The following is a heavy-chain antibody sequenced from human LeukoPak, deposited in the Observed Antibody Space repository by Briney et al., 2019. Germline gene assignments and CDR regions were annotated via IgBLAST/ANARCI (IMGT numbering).Heavy chain of an antibody. CDR3: ANSPSRDGYPTGY. D-gene: IGHD5-24*01. V-gene: IGHV3-21*01. CDR1: GFTFSSYS. CDR2: ISSSSSYI. J-gene: IGHJ4*02. Sequence: GGSLRLSCAASGFTFSSYSMNWVRQAPGKGLEWVSSISSSSSYIYYADSVKGRFTISTDNAKNSLYLQMNSLRAKDTAVYYCANSPSRDGYPTGYWGQGTLVTVSS.